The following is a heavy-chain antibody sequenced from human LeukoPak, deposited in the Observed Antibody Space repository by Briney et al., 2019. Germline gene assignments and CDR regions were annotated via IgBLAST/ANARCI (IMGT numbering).Heavy chain of an antibody. J-gene: IGHJ5*02. Sequence: GASVKVSCKASGYTFTGYYMHWVRQAPGQGLEWRGWINPNSGGTNYAQKFQGRVTMTRDTSISTAYMELSRLRSDDTAVYYCARTVATIRWFDPWGQGTLVTVSS. CDR2: INPNSGGT. V-gene: IGHV1-2*02. D-gene: IGHD5-12*01. CDR1: GYTFTGYY. CDR3: ARTVATIRWFDP.